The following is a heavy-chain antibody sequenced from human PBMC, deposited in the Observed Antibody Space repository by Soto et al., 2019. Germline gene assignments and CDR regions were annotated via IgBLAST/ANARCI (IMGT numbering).Heavy chain of an antibody. J-gene: IGHJ5*02. V-gene: IGHV6-1*01. Sequence: SQTLSLTCAISGSSVSSNIAAWNCIRQSPSRGLEWLGRTYYRSKWYNDYAVSVKSRITINPDTSKNQFSLQLNSVTPEDTAVYYCAREGQQLATNWFDPWGQGTMVTVSS. D-gene: IGHD6-13*01. CDR2: TYYRSKWYN. CDR1: GSSVSSNIAA. CDR3: AREGQQLATNWFDP.